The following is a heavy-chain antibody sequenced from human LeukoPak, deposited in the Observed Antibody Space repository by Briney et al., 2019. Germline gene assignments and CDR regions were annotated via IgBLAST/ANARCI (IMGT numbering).Heavy chain of an antibody. CDR1: GFTFSNFW. CDR3: ARDNWIDY. Sequence: GGSLRLSCAASGFTFSNFWMHWVRQTPGRGLVWVSRISTDGSSTDYADSVRGRFTVSRDNAKNTLYLQINSLRAEDTAVYYCARDNWIDYWGQGTLVTVSS. J-gene: IGHJ4*02. CDR2: ISTDGSST. D-gene: IGHD3-3*01. V-gene: IGHV3-74*01.